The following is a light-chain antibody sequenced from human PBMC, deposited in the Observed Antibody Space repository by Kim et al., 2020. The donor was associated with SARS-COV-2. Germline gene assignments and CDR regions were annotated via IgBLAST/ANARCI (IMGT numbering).Light chain of an antibody. CDR1: PSVLYSSNNKNY. CDR3: QQYYRSPPT. Sequence: ATINCKSSPSVLYSSNNKNYLAWYQQKPGQPPKLLIYWASTRASGVPDRFSGSGSGTDFTLTISSLQAEDVAVYYCQQYYRSPPTFGGGTKVDIK. CDR2: WAS. V-gene: IGKV4-1*01. J-gene: IGKJ4*01.